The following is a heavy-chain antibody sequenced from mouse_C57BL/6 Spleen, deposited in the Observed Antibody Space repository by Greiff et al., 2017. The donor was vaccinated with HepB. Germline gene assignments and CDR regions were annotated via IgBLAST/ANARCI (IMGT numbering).Heavy chain of an antibody. Sequence: VMLVESGPELVKPGASVKISCKASGYAFSSSWMNWVKQRPGKGLEWIGRIYPGDGDTNYNGKFKGKATLTADKSSSTAYMQLSSLTSEDSAVYFCARWGTMVTDFDYWGQGTTLTVSS. V-gene: IGHV1-82*01. CDR1: GYAFSSSW. CDR2: IYPGDGDT. D-gene: IGHD2-2*01. J-gene: IGHJ2*01. CDR3: ARWGTMVTDFDY.